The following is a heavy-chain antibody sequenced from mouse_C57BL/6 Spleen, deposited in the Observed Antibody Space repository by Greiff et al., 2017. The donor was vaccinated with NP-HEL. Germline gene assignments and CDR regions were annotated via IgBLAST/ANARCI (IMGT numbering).Heavy chain of an antibody. J-gene: IGHJ2*01. CDR2: IWWDDDK. CDR3: ARMPIYYGNRYYFDY. D-gene: IGHD2-1*01. CDR1: GFSLSTFGMG. V-gene: IGHV8-8*01. Sequence: QVTLKESGPGILQPSQTLSLTCSFSGFSLSTFGMGVGWIRQPSGKGLEWLAHIWWDDDKYYNPALKSRLTISKDTSKNQVFLKIANVDTADTATYYCARMPIYYGNRYYFDYWGQGTTLTVSS.